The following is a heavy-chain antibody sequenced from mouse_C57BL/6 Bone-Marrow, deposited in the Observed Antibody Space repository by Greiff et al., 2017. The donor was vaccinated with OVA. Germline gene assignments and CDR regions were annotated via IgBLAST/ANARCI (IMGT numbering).Heavy chain of an antibody. J-gene: IGHJ4*01. D-gene: IGHD2-5*01. Sequence: VQGVESGAELMKPGASVKLSCKATGYTFTGYWIEWVKQRPGHGLEWIGEILPGSGSTNYNEKFKGKATFTADTSSNTAYMQLSSLTTEDSAIYYCARNISYSNYVRYAMDYWGQGTSVTVSS. CDR2: ILPGSGST. CDR1: GYTFTGYW. V-gene: IGHV1-9*01. CDR3: ARNISYSNYVRYAMDY.